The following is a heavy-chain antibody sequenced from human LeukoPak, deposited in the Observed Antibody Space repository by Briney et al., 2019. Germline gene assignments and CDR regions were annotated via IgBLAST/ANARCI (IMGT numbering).Heavy chain of an antibody. Sequence: GGSLRLSCAASGFAFSSYTMTWVRQAPGKGLEWVSAISGSGDSTYSTDSVKGRFTISRDNSKNTLYLQMNSLRADDTAEYYCAKTGCSGGSCARGAFDIWGQGTMVTVSS. CDR2: ISGSGDST. CDR1: GFAFSSYT. CDR3: AKTGCSGGSCARGAFDI. V-gene: IGHV3-23*01. D-gene: IGHD2-15*01. J-gene: IGHJ3*02.